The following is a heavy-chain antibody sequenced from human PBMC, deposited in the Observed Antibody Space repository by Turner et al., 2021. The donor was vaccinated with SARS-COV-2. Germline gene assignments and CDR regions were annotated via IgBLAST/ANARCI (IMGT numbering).Heavy chain of an antibody. Sequence: QLQLQESGPGLVKPSETLSLTCTVSGDSISSSPYHWGWIRQPQGKGLEWIGSIYYSGNTYYNPSLKSRVAISVDTSKNQFSLRLSSVTAADTAVYYCAIQRPYGSGSYAPFYFDYWGRGTLVTVSS. CDR1: GDSISSSPYH. D-gene: IGHD3-10*01. V-gene: IGHV4-39*01. J-gene: IGHJ4*02. CDR3: AIQRPYGSGSYAPFYFDY. CDR2: IYYSGNT.